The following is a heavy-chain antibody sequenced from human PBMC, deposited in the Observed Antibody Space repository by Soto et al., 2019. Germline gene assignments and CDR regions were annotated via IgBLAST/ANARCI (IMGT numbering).Heavy chain of an antibody. D-gene: IGHD6-13*01. CDR3: ARVKLAAAGTLDAFDI. CDR1: GGYLISYY. J-gene: IGHJ3*02. Sequence: PSETLSLTCTVSGGYLISYYLSWIRKPPGKGLEWIGYIYYSGSTNYNPSLKSRVTISADTSKNQFSLKLNSMTAADTAVYYCARVKLAAAGTLDAFDIWGQGTMVTVSS. V-gene: IGHV4-59*12. CDR2: IYYSGST.